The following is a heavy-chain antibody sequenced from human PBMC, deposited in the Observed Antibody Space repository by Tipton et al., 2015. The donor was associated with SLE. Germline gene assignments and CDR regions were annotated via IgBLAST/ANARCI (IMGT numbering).Heavy chain of an antibody. CDR1: GGSFSGYY. D-gene: IGHD3-10*01. J-gene: IGHJ4*02. V-gene: IGHV4-34*01. CDR2: INHSGST. Sequence: LRLSCAVYGGSFSGYYWSWIRQPPGKGLEWIGEINHSGSTNYNPSLKSRVTISVDTSKNQFSLKLSSVTAADTAVYYCARGEVPEDYGSGLYFDYWGQGTLVTVSS. CDR3: ARGEVPEDYGSGLYFDY.